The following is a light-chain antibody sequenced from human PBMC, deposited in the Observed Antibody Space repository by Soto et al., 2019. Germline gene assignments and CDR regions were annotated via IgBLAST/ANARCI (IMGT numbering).Light chain of an antibody. CDR2: VNSDGSH. Sequence: QPVLTQSPSASASLGASVKLTCTLSSGHSTYAIAWHQQHPEKGPRYLMKVNSDGSHIKGDRIPDRFSGSSSGAERYLTISSLQSEDEADYFCQTGGTGVVFGGGTKLTVL. CDR1: SGHSTYA. V-gene: IGLV4-69*01. J-gene: IGLJ3*02. CDR3: QTGGTGVV.